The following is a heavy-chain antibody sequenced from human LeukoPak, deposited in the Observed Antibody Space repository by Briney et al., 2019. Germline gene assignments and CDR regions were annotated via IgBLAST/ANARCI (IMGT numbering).Heavy chain of an antibody. CDR2: IYPGDSDT. Sequence: GESLKISCKGSGYSFTSYWIGWVRQVPGEGLEWMGIIYPGDSDTRYSPSFQGQVTISADKSISTAYLQWSSLKASDTAMYYCARHEVDYDFWSGYSYWGQGTLVTVSS. V-gene: IGHV5-51*01. J-gene: IGHJ4*02. D-gene: IGHD3-3*01. CDR1: GYSFTSYW. CDR3: ARHEVDYDFWSGYSY.